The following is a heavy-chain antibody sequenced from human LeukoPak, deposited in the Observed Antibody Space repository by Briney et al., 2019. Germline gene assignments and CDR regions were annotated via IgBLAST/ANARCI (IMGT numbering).Heavy chain of an antibody. CDR2: ISYSGST. J-gene: IGHJ4*02. Sequence: SETLSLTCTVSGGSMSTYDWSWIRQPPGKGLEWIGYISYSGSTNYNPSLMSRVTISVDTSKSQFSLRLRSVTAAYTAVYYCARGYGYNPYWGQGTLVTVSS. CDR1: GGSMSTYD. V-gene: IGHV4-59*01. D-gene: IGHD5-24*01. CDR3: ARGYGYNPY.